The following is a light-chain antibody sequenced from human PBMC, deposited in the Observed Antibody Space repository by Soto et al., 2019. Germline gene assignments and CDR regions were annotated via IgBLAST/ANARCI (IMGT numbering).Light chain of an antibody. V-gene: IGKV3-20*01. CDR3: RQYGSSPSYT. J-gene: IGKJ2*01. CDR2: GAS. CDR1: QSVSSSSY. Sequence: EIVLTQSPGTLSLSPGERATLSCRASQSVSSSSYLAWYQQKPGQAPRLLIYGASSRTTGIPDRFSGSGSATDFTLTISRLEPGDFAVYYCRQYGSSPSYTFGQGTKLEIK.